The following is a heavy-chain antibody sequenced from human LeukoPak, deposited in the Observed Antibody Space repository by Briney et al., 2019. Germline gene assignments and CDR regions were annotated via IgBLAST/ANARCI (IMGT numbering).Heavy chain of an antibody. J-gene: IGHJ4*02. CDR3: AKQDIVATISLNYDY. CDR1: GFTFSNAW. CDR2: ISGSGGST. Sequence: GESLRLSWAASGFTFSNAWMGWVRHAPGEGLGWVSAISGSGGSTYYADPVKGRFTISRDNSKNTLYLQMNSLRAEDTAVYYCAKQDIVATISLNYDYWGQGTLVTVSS. V-gene: IGHV3-23*01. D-gene: IGHD5-12*01.